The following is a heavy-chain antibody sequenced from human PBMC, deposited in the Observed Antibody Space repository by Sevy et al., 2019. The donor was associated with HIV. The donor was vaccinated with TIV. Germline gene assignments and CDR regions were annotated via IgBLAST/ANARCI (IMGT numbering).Heavy chain of an antibody. CDR1: GFTFSSYW. J-gene: IGHJ6*02. CDR3: ARDEGLSDIDYYYGMDV. CDR2: IKQDGSEK. D-gene: IGHD2-15*01. V-gene: IGHV3-7*01. Sequence: GGSLRLSCAASGFTFSSYWMSWVRQAPGKGLEWVANIKQDGSEKYYVDSVKGRFTISRDNAKNSGYLQMNSLRAEDTAVYYCARDEGLSDIDYYYGMDVWGQGTTVTVSS.